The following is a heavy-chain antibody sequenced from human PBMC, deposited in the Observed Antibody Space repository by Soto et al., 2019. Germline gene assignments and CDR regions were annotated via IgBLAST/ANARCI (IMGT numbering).Heavy chain of an antibody. D-gene: IGHD2-21*02. V-gene: IGHV1-18*01. Sequence: QVQVVQSGPELKKPGASVKVSCKAQGYIFTKYGIGWVRQAPGHGLEWMGLINVYNGDRKFAQKFQDRGSMTTDTAPDTAYMELKSLRSGATAVYYCARIHLGCDRMLTGLAPWGQGPLLPVSS. CDR3: ARIHLGCDRMLTGLAP. CDR2: INVYNGDR. CDR1: GYIFTKYG. J-gene: IGHJ5*02.